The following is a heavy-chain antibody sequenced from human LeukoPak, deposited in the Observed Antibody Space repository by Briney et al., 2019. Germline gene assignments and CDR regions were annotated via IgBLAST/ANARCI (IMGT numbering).Heavy chain of an antibody. CDR3: ARDRLYDILTGYFNWFDP. D-gene: IGHD3-9*01. CDR2: IYTSGST. J-gene: IGHJ5*02. Sequence: SETLSLTCTVSGGSTSSYYWSWIRQPAGKGLEWIGRIYTSGSTNYNPSLKSRVTMSVDTSKNQFSLKLSSVTAADTAVYYCARDRLYDILTGYFNWFDPWGQGTLVTVSS. V-gene: IGHV4-4*07. CDR1: GGSTSSYY.